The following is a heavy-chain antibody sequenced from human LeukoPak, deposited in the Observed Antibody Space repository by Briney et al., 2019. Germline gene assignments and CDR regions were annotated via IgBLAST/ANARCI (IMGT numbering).Heavy chain of an antibody. CDR2: IFSTGST. V-gene: IGHV4-4*07. Sequence: PSETLSLTRTGSDGSISSYYWSWIRQPAGKGLEWIGRIFSTGSTNYNPSLKSRVTMSVDTSKNQFSLKLSSVTAADTAVYYRARVSTGGRYDYWGQGTLVTVSS. CDR1: DGSISSYY. D-gene: IGHD1-14*01. J-gene: IGHJ4*02. CDR3: ARVSTGGRYDY.